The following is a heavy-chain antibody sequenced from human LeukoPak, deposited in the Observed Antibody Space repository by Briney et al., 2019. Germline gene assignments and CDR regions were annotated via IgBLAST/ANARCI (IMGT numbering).Heavy chain of an antibody. CDR1: GGSISSGSYY. CDR2: IYTSGST. Sequence: SETLSLTCTVSGGSISSGSYYWSWIGQPAGKGLEWIGRIYTSGSTNYNPSLRSRVTISVDTSKNQFSLKLSSVTAADTAVYYCARAGMGATGIDYWGQGTLVTVSS. CDR3: ARAGMGATGIDY. J-gene: IGHJ4*02. V-gene: IGHV4-61*02. D-gene: IGHD1-26*01.